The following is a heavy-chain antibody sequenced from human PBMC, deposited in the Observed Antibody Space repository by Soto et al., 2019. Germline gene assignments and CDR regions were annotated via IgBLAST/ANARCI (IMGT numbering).Heavy chain of an antibody. D-gene: IGHD6-13*01. CDR2: ISSSSSYI. CDR1: GFNFGSYV. J-gene: IGHJ6*02. Sequence: PGGSLRLSCAGTGFNFGSYVMNWVRQAPGKGLEWVSSISSSSSYIYYADSVKGRFTISRDNAKNSLYLQMNSLRAEDTAVYYCARDRAAAGGYYYYGMDVWGQGTTVTVSS. V-gene: IGHV3-21*01. CDR3: ARDRAAAGGYYYYGMDV.